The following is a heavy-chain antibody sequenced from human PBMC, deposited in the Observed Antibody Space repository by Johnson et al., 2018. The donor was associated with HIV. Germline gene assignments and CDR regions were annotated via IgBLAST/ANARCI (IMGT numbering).Heavy chain of an antibody. CDR1: GFTFSSYA. Sequence: QVQLVESGGGLVQPGRSLRLSCAASGFTFSSYAMHWVRQSPGKGLEWVAVISYDGSNRFYADSVTGRFTISRDNSKNTLYLQMNSLRADDTAVYYCAREGDYYDSSGYWAAFDIWGQGTMVTVSS. CDR3: AREGDYYDSSGYWAAFDI. D-gene: IGHD3-22*01. CDR2: ISYDGSNR. J-gene: IGHJ3*02. V-gene: IGHV3-30-3*01.